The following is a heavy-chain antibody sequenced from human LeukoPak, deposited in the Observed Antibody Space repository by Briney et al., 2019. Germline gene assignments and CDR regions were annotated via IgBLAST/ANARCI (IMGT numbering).Heavy chain of an antibody. CDR2: IIPIFGTA. V-gene: IGHV1-69*13. Sequence: GASVKVSCKSSGATVSSYTISWVRHPPGQGLELMGGIIPIFGTANYAQKFQGRVTITADESTRTAYMELRSLRSEDTAVYYCAREGPGIAVAGTVIYPYWGQGTLVTVSS. CDR3: AREGPGIAVAGTVIYPY. J-gene: IGHJ4*02. CDR1: GATVSSYT. D-gene: IGHD6-19*01.